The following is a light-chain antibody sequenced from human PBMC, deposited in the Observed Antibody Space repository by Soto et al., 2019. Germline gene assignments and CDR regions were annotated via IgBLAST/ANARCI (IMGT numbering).Light chain of an antibody. CDR3: NSYTSNNTYV. CDR2: DVS. J-gene: IGLJ1*01. V-gene: IGLV2-14*03. Sequence: QSALTQPASESGSPGQAITISCSGTSSDVGAFNYVSWYQQHPGKAPKLMIYDVSNRPSGVSNRFSGSKSGNTASLTISGLRAEDEADYYCNSYTSNNTYVFGTGTKVTVL. CDR1: SSDVGAFNY.